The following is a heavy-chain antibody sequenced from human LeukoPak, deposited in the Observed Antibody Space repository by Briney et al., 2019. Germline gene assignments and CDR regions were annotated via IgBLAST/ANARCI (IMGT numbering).Heavy chain of an antibody. V-gene: IGHV4-39*07. CDR3: ARTVAGTEREHNFDY. J-gene: IGHJ4*02. CDR1: GGSISSSSFY. D-gene: IGHD6-19*01. Sequence: SETLSLTCTVSGGSISSSSFYWSWIRQPPGKGLEWIGSIYYSGSTYYSPSLKSRVTISVDTSKNQFSLKLNSVTAADTAFYYCARTVAGTEREHNFDYWGQGTLVTVSS. CDR2: IYYSGST.